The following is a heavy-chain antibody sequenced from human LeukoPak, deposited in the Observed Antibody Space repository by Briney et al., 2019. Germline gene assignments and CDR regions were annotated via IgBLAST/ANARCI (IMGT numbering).Heavy chain of an antibody. V-gene: IGHV4-34*01. D-gene: IGHD6-6*01. CDR1: GGSFSGYS. CDR2: ISCRGGT. CDR3: ARGLVAARPAWRTTNWFDP. Sequence: SETLSLTCGVFGGSFSGYSWSWIRQSPGKGLEWIGEISCRGGTNANPSLKSRVSISGDTSKNQFSLKLSSVTAADTAVYYCARGLVAARPAWRTTNWFDPWGQGTLVTVSS. J-gene: IGHJ5*02.